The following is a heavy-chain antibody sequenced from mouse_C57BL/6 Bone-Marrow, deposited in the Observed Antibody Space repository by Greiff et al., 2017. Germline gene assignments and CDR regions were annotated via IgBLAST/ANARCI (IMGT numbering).Heavy chain of an antibody. CDR1: GYTFTSYW. CDR3: DWYGWYSTGY. CDR2: IAPSDSYT. V-gene: IGHV1-69*01. D-gene: IGHD1-1*01. J-gene: IGHJ3*01. Sequence: QVQLQQPGAELVMPGASVKLSCKASGYTFTSYWMHWVKQRPGQGLEWIGEIAPSDSYTNYNQKLKGKATLTVDTSSSTAYMQLSSLTSEDSAVYFCDWYGWYSTGYWGQGTLVTVSA.